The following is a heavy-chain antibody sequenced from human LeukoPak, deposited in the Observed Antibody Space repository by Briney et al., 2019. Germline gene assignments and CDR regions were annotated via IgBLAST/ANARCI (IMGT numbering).Heavy chain of an antibody. J-gene: IGHJ6*02. CDR2: FDTEDGET. CDR1: GYTLTELS. V-gene: IGHV1-24*01. D-gene: IGHD3-10*01. CDR3: ATDGITMVRGVISTYYYYGMDV. Sequence: ASVKVSCKVSGYTLTELSMHWGRQAPGKGLGRVGGFDTEDGETIYAQQFQSRVTMTEDTSTDTAYMELSSLRSEDTAVYYCATDGITMVRGVISTYYYYGMDVWGQGTTVTVSS.